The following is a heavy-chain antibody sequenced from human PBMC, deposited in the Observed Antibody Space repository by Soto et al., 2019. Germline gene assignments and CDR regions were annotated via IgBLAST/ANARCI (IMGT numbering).Heavy chain of an antibody. J-gene: IGHJ4*02. Sequence: QVQLVESGGGVVQPGRSLRLSCAASGLTFRNYGMHWVRQAPGKGLEWVAVIWFDGSNEYYADSVKGRFTISRENSKSMVDLQMNSMRAEDTAVYYCAREGINSGWFLDSWGQGTQVTVSS. V-gene: IGHV3-33*01. CDR1: GLTFRNYG. D-gene: IGHD6-19*01. CDR2: IWFDGSNE. CDR3: AREGINSGWFLDS.